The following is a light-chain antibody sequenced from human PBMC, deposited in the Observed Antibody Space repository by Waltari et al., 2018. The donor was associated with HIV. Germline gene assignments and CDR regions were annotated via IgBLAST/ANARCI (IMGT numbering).Light chain of an antibody. CDR1: QNLKNF. V-gene: IGKV1-39*01. CDR3: QQSYSSPT. CDR2: TAT. J-gene: IGKJ3*01. Sequence: DIQMTQSPSSLSASIGDRVTIACRTSQNLKNFLNWYQQKPGKASKILIYTATTLQSEVASRCNGSGSGTDFTLTIVDLQPEDFAAYYCQQSYSSPTFGPGTIVDVK.